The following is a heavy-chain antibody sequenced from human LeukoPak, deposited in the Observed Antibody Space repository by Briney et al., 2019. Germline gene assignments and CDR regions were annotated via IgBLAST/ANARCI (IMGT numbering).Heavy chain of an antibody. J-gene: IGHJ4*02. CDR2: MKQDRSEK. V-gene: IGHV3-7*04. D-gene: IGHD4-17*01. Sequence: PGGSLRLSCAASGFTFSSYWMSWVRQAPGQGLEWVANMKQDRSEKYYVDSVKGRFTISRDNAKNSLYLQMNSLRAEDTAVYYCARGVTTSLFDYWGQGTLVTVSS. CDR3: ARGVTTSLFDY. CDR1: GFTFSSYW.